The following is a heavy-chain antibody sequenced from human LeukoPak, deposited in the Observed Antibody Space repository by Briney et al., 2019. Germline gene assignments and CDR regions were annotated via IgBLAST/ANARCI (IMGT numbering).Heavy chain of an antibody. D-gene: IGHD3-10*02. J-gene: IGHJ6*04. CDR1: GFTFSIYE. Sequence: PGGSLRLSCEASGFTFSIYEVNWVRQAPGKGLEWLSHISDSGSSVHYADSVKGRFTISRDNAKNSLYLQMNSLRAEDTAVYYCAELGITMIGGVWGKGTTVTISS. V-gene: IGHV3-48*03. CDR2: ISDSGSSV. CDR3: AELGITMIGGV.